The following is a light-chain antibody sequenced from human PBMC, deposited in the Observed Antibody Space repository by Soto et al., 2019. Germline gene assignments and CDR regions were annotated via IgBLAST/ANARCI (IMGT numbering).Light chain of an antibody. J-gene: IGKJ1*01. CDR3: MQAIQITWT. CDR2: SGS. CDR1: QSLLHRSGYNY. Sequence: DIVMTQSPLSLPVTPGEPASISCRSSQSLLHRSGYNYLDWYLQKPGQSPQLLIYSGSNRASGVPDRLSGSESGTNFTLKISRVEAEDVGVYYCMQAIQITWTFGQGTKV. V-gene: IGKV2-28*01.